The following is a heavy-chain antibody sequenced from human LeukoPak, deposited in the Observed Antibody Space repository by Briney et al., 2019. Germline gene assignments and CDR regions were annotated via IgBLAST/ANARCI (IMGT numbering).Heavy chain of an antibody. CDR2: INPNSGGT. J-gene: IGHJ4*02. V-gene: IGHV1-2*02. CDR3: ARVGIAAAGLAPFDY. D-gene: IGHD6-13*01. CDR1: GYTSTGYY. Sequence: GASVKVSCKASGYTSTGYYMHWVRQAPGQGLEWMGWINPNSGGTNYAQKFQGRVTMTRDTSISTAYMELSRLRSDDTAVYYCARVGIAAAGLAPFDYRGQGTLVTVSS.